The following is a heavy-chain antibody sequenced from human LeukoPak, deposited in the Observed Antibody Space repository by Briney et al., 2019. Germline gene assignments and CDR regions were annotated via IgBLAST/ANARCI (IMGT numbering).Heavy chain of an antibody. V-gene: IGHV1-8*01. CDR1: GYTFTSYD. J-gene: IGHJ6*02. D-gene: IGHD3-3*01. CDR2: MNPNSGNT. Sequence: ASVKVSCKASGYTFTSYDINWVRQATGQGLEWMGWMNPNSGNTGYAQKFQCRVTMTRNTSISTAYMELSSLRSEDTAVYYCARGGYYDFWSGPRPYGMDVWGQGTTVTVSS. CDR3: ARGGYYDFWSGPRPYGMDV.